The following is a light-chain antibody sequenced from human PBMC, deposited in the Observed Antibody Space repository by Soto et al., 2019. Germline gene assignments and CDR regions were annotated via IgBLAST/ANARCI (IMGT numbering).Light chain of an antibody. J-gene: IGKJ3*01. CDR1: QDISNY. CDR3: QHRT. V-gene: IGKV1-33*01. CDR2: DAS. Sequence: DIPMTQSPSSLSASVGDRVTITCQASQDISNYLNWYQQKPGKAPKLLIYDASNLETGVPSRFSGSGSGTDFTFTISSLQPEDIATYYCQHRTFGPGTKVDIK.